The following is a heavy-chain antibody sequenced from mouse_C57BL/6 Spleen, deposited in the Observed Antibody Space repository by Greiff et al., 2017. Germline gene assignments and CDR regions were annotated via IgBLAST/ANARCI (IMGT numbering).Heavy chain of an antibody. V-gene: IGHV2-5*01. Sequence: QVQLQQSGPGLVQPSQSLSITCTVSGFSLTSYGVHWVRQSPGKGLEWLGVIWRGGSTDYNAAFMSRLSITKDNSKSQVFFKMNSLQADDTAIYYCAKMGGYYDYYAMDYWGQGTSVTVSS. J-gene: IGHJ4*01. CDR3: AKMGGYYDYYAMDY. D-gene: IGHD2-3*01. CDR2: IWRGGST. CDR1: GFSLTSYG.